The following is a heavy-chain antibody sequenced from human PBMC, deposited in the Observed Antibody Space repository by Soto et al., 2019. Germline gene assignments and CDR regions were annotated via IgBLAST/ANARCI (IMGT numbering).Heavy chain of an antibody. V-gene: IGHV5-10-1*01. CDR1: GCSCTIYW. CDR2: IDPSDSYT. D-gene: IGHD3-22*01. Sequence: PGESLKISCNGSGCSCTIYWSSWVRQMPGKGLEWMGRIDPSDSYTNYSPSFQGHVTISADKSISTAYLQWSSLKASDTAMYYCARRFYYYDSSGYPSRLGDAFDIWGQGTMVTVS. J-gene: IGHJ3*02. CDR3: ARRFYYYDSSGYPSRLGDAFDI.